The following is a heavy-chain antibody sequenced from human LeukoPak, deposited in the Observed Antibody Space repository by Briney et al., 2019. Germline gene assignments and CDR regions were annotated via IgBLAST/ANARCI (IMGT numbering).Heavy chain of an antibody. D-gene: IGHD2-21*02. CDR3: ARDFAVYCGGDCYAL. CDR2: IYTSGST. J-gene: IGHJ4*02. CDR1: GGSISSYY. Sequence: PSETLSLTCTVSGGSISSYYWTWIRQPAGKGLEWIGRIYTSGSTNYNPSLKSRVTMSVDTSKNQFSLKLSSVTAADTAVYCCARDFAVYCGGDCYALWGQGTLVTVSS. V-gene: IGHV4-4*07.